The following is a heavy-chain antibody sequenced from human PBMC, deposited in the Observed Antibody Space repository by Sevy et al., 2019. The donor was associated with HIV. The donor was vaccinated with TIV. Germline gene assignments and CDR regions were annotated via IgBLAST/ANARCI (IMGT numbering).Heavy chain of an antibody. Sequence: ASVKVSCKASGYTFTNYALHWVRQAPGQSLEWMGWINVGNGNTRYSQKFQDRFTITRGTSARTAYMELNSLTSEDTAVYYCARDQTAARKGLDYWGQGTLVTVSS. CDR2: INVGNGNT. CDR1: GYTFTNYA. D-gene: IGHD2-15*01. V-gene: IGHV1-3*01. CDR3: ARDQTAARKGLDY. J-gene: IGHJ4*02.